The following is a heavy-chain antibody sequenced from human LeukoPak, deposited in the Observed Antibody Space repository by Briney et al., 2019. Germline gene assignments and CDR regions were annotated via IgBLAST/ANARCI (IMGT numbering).Heavy chain of an antibody. CDR1: GFIFSSYA. CDR2: ISYDGSNK. Sequence: GGSLRLSCAASGFIFSSYAMHWVRQAPGKGLEWVAVISYDGSNKYYADSVKGRFTISRDNSKNTLYLQMNSLRAEDTAVYYCARDTEQDYYYYMDVWGKGTTVTVSS. CDR3: ARDTEQDYYYYMDV. D-gene: IGHD1-14*01. J-gene: IGHJ6*03. V-gene: IGHV3-30*01.